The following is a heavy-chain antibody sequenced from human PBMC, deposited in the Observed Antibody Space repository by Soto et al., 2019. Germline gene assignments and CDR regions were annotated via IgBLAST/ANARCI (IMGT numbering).Heavy chain of an antibody. CDR1: GFTFSEST. Sequence: GGSLRLSCSASGFTFSESTIYWVRQVPGKGLEAISAVSTSGRSTYYADSAKDRFRVSRDNSKNTIYLQMGSLRPEDTARYYCVKQAHGLDGVAFDYWGRGTQVTVSS. CDR2: VSTSGRST. D-gene: IGHD2-15*01. CDR3: VKQAHGLDGVAFDY. V-gene: IGHV3-64D*06. J-gene: IGHJ4*01.